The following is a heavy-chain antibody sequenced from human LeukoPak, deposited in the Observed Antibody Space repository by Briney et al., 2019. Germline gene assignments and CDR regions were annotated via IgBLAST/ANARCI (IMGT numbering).Heavy chain of an antibody. CDR2: IRYDGSNK. V-gene: IGHV3-30*02. D-gene: IGHD2-8*01. CDR3: ARVMGQYYYYYMDV. CDR1: GFTFSSYG. Sequence: GGSLRLSCAASGFTFSSYGMHWVRQAPGKGLEWVALIRYDGSNKYYADSVKGRFTISRDNSKNTLYLQMNSLRAEDTAVYYCARVMGQYYYYYMDVWGKGTTVTVSS. J-gene: IGHJ6*03.